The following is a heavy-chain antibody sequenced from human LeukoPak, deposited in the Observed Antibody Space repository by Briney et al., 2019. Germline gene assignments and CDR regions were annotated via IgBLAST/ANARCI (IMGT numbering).Heavy chain of an antibody. V-gene: IGHV3-30*18. D-gene: IGHD3-3*01. CDR1: GFTFSSYG. J-gene: IGHJ4*02. CDR2: ISYDGSNK. CDR3: AKDSTPFWSGTGD. Sequence: GGSLRLSCAASGFTFSSYGMHWVRQAPGKGLEWVAVISYDGSNKYYADSVKGRLTISRDNSKNTLYLQMNSLRAEDTAVYYCAKDSTPFWSGTGDWGQGTLVTVSS.